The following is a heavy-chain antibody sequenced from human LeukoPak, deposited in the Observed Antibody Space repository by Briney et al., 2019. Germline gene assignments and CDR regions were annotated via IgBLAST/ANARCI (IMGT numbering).Heavy chain of an antibody. CDR2: INPNSGGT. CDR1: GYTFSGYY. Sequence: ASVKVSCKASGYTFSGYYMHWVRQAPEQGLEWMGWINPNSGGTNYAQKFQGRVTMTRDTSISTAYMELSRLRSDDTAVYYCARTPRGYSYGYEVRDYWGQGTLVTVSS. CDR3: ARTPRGYSYGYEVRDY. J-gene: IGHJ4*02. D-gene: IGHD5-18*01. V-gene: IGHV1-2*02.